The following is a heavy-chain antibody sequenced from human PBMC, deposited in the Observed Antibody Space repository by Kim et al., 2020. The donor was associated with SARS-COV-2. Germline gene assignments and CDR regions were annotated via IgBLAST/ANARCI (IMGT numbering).Heavy chain of an antibody. CDR3: ARDRLRYCSGGSCYVHYGMDV. D-gene: IGHD2-15*01. J-gene: IGHJ6*02. CDR2: IIPIFGTA. Sequence: SVKVSCKASGGTFSSYAISWVRQAPGQGLEWMGGIIPIFGTANYAQKFQGRVTITADESTSTAYMELSSLRSEDTAVYYCARDRLRYCSGGSCYVHYGMDVWGQGTTVTVSS. CDR1: GGTFSSYA. V-gene: IGHV1-69*13.